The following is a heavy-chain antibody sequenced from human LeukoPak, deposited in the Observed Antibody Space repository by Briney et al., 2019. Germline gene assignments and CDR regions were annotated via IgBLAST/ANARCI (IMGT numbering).Heavy chain of an antibody. CDR1: GGSISSYY. V-gene: IGHV4-59*01. Sequence: SETLSLTCTVSGGSISSYYWGWIRQPPGKGLEWIGCIYYSGSTNYNPSLKSRVTISVDTSKSQFSLNLSSVTAADTAVYYCARAHYNWFDPWGQGTLVTVSS. CDR3: ARAHYNWFDP. CDR2: IYYSGST. J-gene: IGHJ5*02.